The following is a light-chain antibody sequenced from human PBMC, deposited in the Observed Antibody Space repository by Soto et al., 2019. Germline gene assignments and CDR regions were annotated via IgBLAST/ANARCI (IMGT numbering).Light chain of an antibody. J-gene: IGKJ1*01. CDR1: QTINSW. V-gene: IGKV1-5*03. CDR2: TAS. CDR3: QHYNTYPWT. Sequence: DIQMTQSPSPLSASVGDRATITCRASQTINSWLAWYQQKPGKAPKLLIYTASHLENGVPSRFSGSGSGTEFTLTISSLQPGDFATYYCQHYNTYPWTFGQGTKVDIK.